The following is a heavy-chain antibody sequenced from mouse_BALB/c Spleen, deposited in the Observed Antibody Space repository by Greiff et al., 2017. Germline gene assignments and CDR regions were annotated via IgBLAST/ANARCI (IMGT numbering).Heavy chain of an antibody. CDR2: IDPANGNT. CDR1: GFNIKDTY. V-gene: IGHV14-3*02. D-gene: IGHD2-2*01. Sequence: EVQLQQSGAELVKPGASVKLSCTASGFNIKDTYMHWVKQRPEQGLEWIGRIDPANGNTKYDPKFQGKATITADTSSNTAYLQLSSLTSEDTAVYYCARGGYEEGEAWFAYWGQGTLVTVSA. J-gene: IGHJ3*01. CDR3: ARGGYEEGEAWFAY.